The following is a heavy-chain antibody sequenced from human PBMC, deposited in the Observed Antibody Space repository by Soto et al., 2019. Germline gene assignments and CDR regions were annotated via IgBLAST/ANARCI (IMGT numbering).Heavy chain of an antibody. CDR1: GFTFSSYS. CDR2: ISSSSSTI. CDR3: ARDPTSPYYYDSSGYSPV. D-gene: IGHD3-22*01. Sequence: EVQLVESGGGLVQPGGSLRLSCAASGFTFSSYSMNWVRQAPGKGLEWVSYISSSSSTIYYAGSVKGRFTISRDNAKNSLYLQMNSLRDEDTAVYYCARDPTSPYYYDSSGYSPVWGQGTLVTVSS. V-gene: IGHV3-48*02. J-gene: IGHJ4*02.